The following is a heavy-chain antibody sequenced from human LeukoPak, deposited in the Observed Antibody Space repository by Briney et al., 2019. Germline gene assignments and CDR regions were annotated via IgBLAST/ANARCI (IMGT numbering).Heavy chain of an antibody. J-gene: IGHJ4*02. Sequence: SETLSLTCTVSGGSISSYYWSWIRQPPGKGLEWIGYIYYSGSTNCNPSLKSRVTISVDTSKNQFSLELSSVTAADTAVYYCARDPGYCSGGSCYFDYWGQGTLVTVSS. CDR3: ARDPGYCSGGSCYFDY. D-gene: IGHD2-15*01. CDR1: GGSISSYY. CDR2: IYYSGST. V-gene: IGHV4-59*01.